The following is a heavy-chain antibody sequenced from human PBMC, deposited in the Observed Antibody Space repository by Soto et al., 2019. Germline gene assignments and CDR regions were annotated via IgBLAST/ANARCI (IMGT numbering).Heavy chain of an antibody. Sequence: PSETLSLTCTVSGGSISSSSYYWGWIRQPPGKGLEWIGSIYYSGSTYYNPSLKSRVTISVDTSKNQFSLKLSSVTAADTAVYYCARWRLNFDSGFDYWGQGTLVTVSS. J-gene: IGHJ4*02. CDR2: IYYSGST. CDR1: GGSISSSSYY. D-gene: IGHD1-7*01. CDR3: ARWRLNFDSGFDY. V-gene: IGHV4-39*07.